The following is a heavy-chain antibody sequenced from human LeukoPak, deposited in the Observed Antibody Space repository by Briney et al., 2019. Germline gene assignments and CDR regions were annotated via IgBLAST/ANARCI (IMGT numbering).Heavy chain of an antibody. D-gene: IGHD5-18*01. Sequence: SETLSLTCDVSGVSINTCCYYWTWIRQPPGKGLEWIRYKYYSGSTRYNSSLRSRLTISLDTSKNQFSLRLTSVTAADTAVYYCARGRSYGFDFDSWGPGTLVIVSS. J-gene: IGHJ4*02. CDR3: ARGRSYGFDFDS. CDR2: KYYSGST. CDR1: GVSINTCCYY. V-gene: IGHV4-61*01.